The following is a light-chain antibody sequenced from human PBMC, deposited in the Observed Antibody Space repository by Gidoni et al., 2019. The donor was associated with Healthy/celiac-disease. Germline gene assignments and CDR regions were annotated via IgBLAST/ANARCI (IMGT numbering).Light chain of an antibody. CDR2: AAS. Sequence: DIQLTQSPSFLSASVGDRVTITCRASQVISSYLAWYQQKPGNAPKLLIYAASTLQSGVPSRFSGSGSGTEFTLTISSLQPEDFATYYCQQLNSYPHTFGQGTKLEIK. CDR1: QVISSY. CDR3: QQLNSYPHT. V-gene: IGKV1-9*01. J-gene: IGKJ2*01.